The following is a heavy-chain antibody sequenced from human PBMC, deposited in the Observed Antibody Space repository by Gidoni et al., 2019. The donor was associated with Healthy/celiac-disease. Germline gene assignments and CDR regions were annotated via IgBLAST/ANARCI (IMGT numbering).Heavy chain of an antibody. V-gene: IGHV4-39*07. CDR2: IYYSGSP. J-gene: IGHJ4*02. Sequence: QLQLQESGPGLVKPSETLSLTCPVSGGSISSSSYYWGWIRQPPGKGLEWIGSIYYSGSPYYNPSLKSRVTISVDTSKNQFSLKLSSVTAADTAVYYCARRNDDGYPRRPGNFDYWGQGTLVTVSS. CDR3: ARRNDDGYPRRPGNFDY. D-gene: IGHD1-1*01. CDR1: GGSISSSSYY.